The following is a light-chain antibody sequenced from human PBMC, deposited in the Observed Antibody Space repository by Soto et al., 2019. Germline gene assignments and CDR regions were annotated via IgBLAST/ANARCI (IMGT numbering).Light chain of an antibody. CDR3: MQAIEGLNT. V-gene: IGKV2-28*01. Sequence: DIVLTQSPLSLPVTPGEPASISCRSSRSLLHSKGHNYLDWYLQKRGQSPQLLISLGSNRAYVVPDRISGSGSCTDSTLKISRVEAEDVGIDHCMQAIEGLNTFGHGTKLEIK. J-gene: IGKJ2*01. CDR1: RSLLHSKGHNY. CDR2: LGS.